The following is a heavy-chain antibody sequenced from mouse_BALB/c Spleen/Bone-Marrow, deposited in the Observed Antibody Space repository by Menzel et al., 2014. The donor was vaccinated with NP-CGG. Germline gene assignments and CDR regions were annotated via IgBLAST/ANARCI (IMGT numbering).Heavy chain of an antibody. V-gene: IGHV14-3*02. D-gene: IGHD1-1*01. Sequence: VQLKESEAELVKPGASVKLSCTASGFNIKDTYIHWVKQRPEQGLEWIGRIDPANGNTEYDPKFQGKATITTDTSSNTAYLQLSSLTSEDTAVYYCAGSYYYAGLYFDYWGQGTTLTVSS. CDR2: IDPANGNT. J-gene: IGHJ2*01. CDR3: AGSYYYAGLYFDY. CDR1: GFNIKDTY.